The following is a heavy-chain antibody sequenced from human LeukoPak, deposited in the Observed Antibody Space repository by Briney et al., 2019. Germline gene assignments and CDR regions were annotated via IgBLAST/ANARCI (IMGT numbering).Heavy chain of an antibody. V-gene: IGHV3-23*01. CDR2: ISGSGDTT. CDR1: GFTFSNYA. CDR3: AKGGNVAAAGTIGDY. J-gene: IGHJ4*02. D-gene: IGHD6-13*01. Sequence: GGSLRLSCAASGFTFSNYAVNWVRQAPGKGLEWVSIISGSGDTTYYADSVKGRFTISRDNSKNTLYLQMNSLRAEDTAVYYCAKGGNVAAAGTIGDYWGQGTLVTVSS.